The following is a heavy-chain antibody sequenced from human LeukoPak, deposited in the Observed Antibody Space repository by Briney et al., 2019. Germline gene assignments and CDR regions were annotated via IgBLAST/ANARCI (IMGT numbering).Heavy chain of an antibody. J-gene: IGHJ4*02. CDR1: GFTFSSYA. CDR2: ISYDGSNK. Sequence: GRSLRLSCVASGFTFSSYAMHWVRQAPGKGLEWVAVISYDGSNKYYADSVKGRFTISRDNSKNTLYLQMNSLRAEDTAVYYCARGSLMGRYFDYWGQGTLVTVSS. V-gene: IGHV3-30*01. D-gene: IGHD3-10*01. CDR3: ARGSLMGRYFDY.